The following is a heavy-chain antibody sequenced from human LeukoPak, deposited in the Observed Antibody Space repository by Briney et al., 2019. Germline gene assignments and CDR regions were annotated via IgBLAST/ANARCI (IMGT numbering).Heavy chain of an antibody. CDR2: IYYSGST. Sequence: SETLSLTCTVSGGSISSYYWSWIRQPPGKGLEWIGYIYYSGSTNYNPSLKSRVTISVDTSKNQFSLKLSSVTAADTAVYYCAKDGYHYYDSSGTIDYWGQGTLVTVSS. CDR3: AKDGYHYYDSSGTIDY. J-gene: IGHJ4*02. CDR1: GGSISSYY. D-gene: IGHD3-22*01. V-gene: IGHV4-59*12.